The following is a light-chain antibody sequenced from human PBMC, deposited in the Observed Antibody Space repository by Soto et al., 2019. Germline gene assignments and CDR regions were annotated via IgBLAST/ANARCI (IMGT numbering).Light chain of an antibody. J-gene: IGKJ1*01. V-gene: IGKV1-27*01. CDR2: AAS. CDR3: QKYNSAPP. CDR1: QGICNY. Sequence: DIQMTQSPSSLSASVGDRVTITCRASQGICNYLAWYQQKPGKVPKLLIYAASTLQSGVPSRFSGSGSGTDFTLTISSLQSEDVATYYCQKYNSAPPFGQGTKVEIK.